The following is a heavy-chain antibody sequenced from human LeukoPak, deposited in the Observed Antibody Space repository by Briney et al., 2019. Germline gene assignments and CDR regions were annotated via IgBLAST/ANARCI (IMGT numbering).Heavy chain of an antibody. Sequence: ASVKVSCKASGYTFTNHYMHWVRQAPGQGLEWVGIINPVGGSTSYPQKFQGRVTMTRDTSTSTVYMELSSLRSGDTAFYFCARDEVAGTYYFDNWGQGTLVTVSS. V-gene: IGHV1-46*01. CDR3: ARDEVAGTYYFDN. D-gene: IGHD6-19*01. J-gene: IGHJ4*02. CDR1: GYTFTNHY. CDR2: INPVGGST.